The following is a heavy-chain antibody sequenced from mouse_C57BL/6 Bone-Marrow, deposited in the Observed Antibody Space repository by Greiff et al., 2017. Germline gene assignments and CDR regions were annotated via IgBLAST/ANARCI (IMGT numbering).Heavy chain of an antibody. J-gene: IGHJ3*01. CDR3: ARPFAY. Sequence: EVKLVESGPVLVKPGASVKMSCKASGYTFTDYYMNWVKQSHGKSLEWIGVINPYNGGTSSNQKFKGKATLTVDKSSSTAYMELNSLTSEDSAVYYCARPFAYWGQGTLVTVSA. CDR1: GYTFTDYY. CDR2: INPYNGGT. V-gene: IGHV1-19*01.